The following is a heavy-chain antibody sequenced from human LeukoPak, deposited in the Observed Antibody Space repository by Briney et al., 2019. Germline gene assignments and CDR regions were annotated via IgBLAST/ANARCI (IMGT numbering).Heavy chain of an antibody. CDR3: ARHIRLRVGGNWGFFDY. V-gene: IGHV4-39*01. J-gene: IGHJ4*02. D-gene: IGHD4-23*01. CDR2: IYYSGST. CDR1: GGSIGSSSYY. Sequence: SETLSLTCTVSGGSIGSSSYYWGWIRQPPGKGLEWIGSIYYSGSTYYNPSLKSRVTISVDTSKNQFSLKLSSVTAADTAVYYCARHIRLRVGGNWGFFDYWGQGTLVTVSS.